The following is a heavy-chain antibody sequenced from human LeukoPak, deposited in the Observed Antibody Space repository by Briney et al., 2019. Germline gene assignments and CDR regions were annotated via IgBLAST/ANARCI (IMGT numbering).Heavy chain of an antibody. J-gene: IGHJ1*01. V-gene: IGHV4-59*01. CDR2: IDYSGST. CDR1: GGSISSYY. D-gene: IGHD6-13*01. CDR3: ARSGGLYTSTWYFHR. Sequence: SETLSLTCTVSGGSISSYYWSWIRQPPGKGLEWIGYIDYSGSTIHNPSLKSRVTISVNTSKNQFSLQLTSVTAADTAVYYCARSGGLYTSTWYFHRWGQGTLATVSS.